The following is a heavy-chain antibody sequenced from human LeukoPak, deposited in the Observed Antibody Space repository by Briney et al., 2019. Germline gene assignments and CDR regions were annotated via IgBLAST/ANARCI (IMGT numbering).Heavy chain of an antibody. CDR3: ARRSGVVPAAATGAFDI. Sequence: SETLSLTCTVSGGSISSGGYYWSWIRQPPGKGLEWIGYIYHSGSTYYNPSLKSRVTISVDRSKNQFSLKLSSVTAADTAVYYCARRSGVVPAAATGAFDIWGQGTMVTVSS. D-gene: IGHD2-2*01. J-gene: IGHJ3*02. V-gene: IGHV4-30-2*01. CDR2: IYHSGST. CDR1: GGSISSGGYY.